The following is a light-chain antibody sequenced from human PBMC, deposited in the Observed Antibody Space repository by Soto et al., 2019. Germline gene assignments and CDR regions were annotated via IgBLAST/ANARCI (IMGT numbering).Light chain of an antibody. Sequence: QSVLTQPPSASGSPGQSVTISCTGTSSDVGGYNYVSWYQQHPGKAPKLMIYEVSKRPSGVPDRFSGSKSANTASLTVSGLLAEDEADYYCSSYAGSNHARYVFGGGTKLAVL. CDR1: SSDVGGYNY. V-gene: IGLV2-8*01. CDR3: SSYAGSNHARYV. J-gene: IGLJ2*01. CDR2: EVS.